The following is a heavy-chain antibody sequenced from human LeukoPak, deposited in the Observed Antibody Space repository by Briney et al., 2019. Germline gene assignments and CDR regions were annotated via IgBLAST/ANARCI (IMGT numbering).Heavy chain of an antibody. D-gene: IGHD3-10*01. Sequence: GGSLRLSCAASGFTFSSYSMNWVRQAPGKGLEWVSSISSSSSYIYYADSVRGRFTISRDNARNSLYLQMNSLRAEDTAVFYCARVDGDYGMDVWGQGTTVTVSS. CDR1: GFTFSSYS. CDR3: ARVDGDYGMDV. J-gene: IGHJ6*02. CDR2: ISSSSSYI. V-gene: IGHV3-21*01.